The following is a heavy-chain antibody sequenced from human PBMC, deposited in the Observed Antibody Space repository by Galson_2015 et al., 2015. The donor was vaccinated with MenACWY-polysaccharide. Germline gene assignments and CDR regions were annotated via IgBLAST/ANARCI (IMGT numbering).Heavy chain of an antibody. J-gene: IGHJ6*02. Sequence: SLRLSCAASGFSLGAWYMSWIRQAPGKGLEWLSYISKSGDSIYYGDSVKGRFAIPRDNAKNSLYLQLNSLEVEDTAIYYCARGHYGLYVWGQGTTVTVSS. V-gene: IGHV3-11*01. CDR3: ARGHYGLYV. CDR2: ISKSGDSI. CDR1: GFSLGAWY.